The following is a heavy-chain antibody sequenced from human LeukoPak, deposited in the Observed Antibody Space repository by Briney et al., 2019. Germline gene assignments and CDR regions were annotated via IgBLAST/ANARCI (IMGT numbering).Heavy chain of an antibody. V-gene: IGHV1-2*02. Sequence: GASVKVSCKASGYTFTGYYMHWVRQAPGQGLEWMGWINPNSGGTNYAQKFQGRVTMTRDTSISTAYMELSSLRSDDTAVYYCARRGSHCSGSSCYGTFDYCGHGNLVT. CDR1: GYTFTGYY. J-gene: IGHJ4*01. CDR2: INPNSGGT. D-gene: IGHD2-15*01. CDR3: ARRGSHCSGSSCYGTFDY.